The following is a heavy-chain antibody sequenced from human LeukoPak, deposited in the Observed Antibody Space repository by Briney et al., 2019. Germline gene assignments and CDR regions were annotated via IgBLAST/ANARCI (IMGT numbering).Heavy chain of an antibody. V-gene: IGHV4-31*03. CDR3: ARDGTHLKLDP. J-gene: IGHJ5*02. CDR1: GGSISSGGYY. Sequence: PLSLTCTVSGGSISSGGYYWSWIRQHPGKGLEWIGYIYYSGSTYYNPSLKSRVTISVDTSKNQFSLKLSSVTAADTAVYYCARDGTHLKLDPWGQGTLVTVSS. CDR2: IYYSGST.